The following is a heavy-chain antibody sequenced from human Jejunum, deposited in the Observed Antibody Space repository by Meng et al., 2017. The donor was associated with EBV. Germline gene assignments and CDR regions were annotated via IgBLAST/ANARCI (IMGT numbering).Heavy chain of an antibody. J-gene: IGHJ4*02. Sequence: QRQEAGPGLVKPSDTLYPTWTVACVSCNSGNVSWSWIRQHPGKGLEWIGYIYYSGSTNYIPSLKSRVTISLDTSKNQFSLKLSSVTAADTAVYYCAGLRYSGYDRAFDYWGQGALVTVSS. D-gene: IGHD5-12*01. CDR2: IYYSGST. V-gene: IGHV4-61*01. CDR3: AGLRYSGYDRAFDY. CDR1: CVSCNSGNVS.